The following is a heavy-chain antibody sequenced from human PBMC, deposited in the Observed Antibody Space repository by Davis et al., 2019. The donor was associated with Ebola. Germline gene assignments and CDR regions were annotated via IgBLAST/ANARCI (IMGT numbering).Heavy chain of an antibody. Sequence: GGSLRLSCAASGFTFDDYAMHWVRQAPGKGLEWVSGISWNSGSIGYADSVKGRFTISRDNAKNSLYLQMNSLRAEDTAVYYCARVVRGWVRGLDYWGQGTLVTVSS. CDR3: ARVVRGWVRGLDY. D-gene: IGHD6-19*01. V-gene: IGHV3-9*01. CDR2: ISWNSGSI. J-gene: IGHJ4*02. CDR1: GFTFDDYA.